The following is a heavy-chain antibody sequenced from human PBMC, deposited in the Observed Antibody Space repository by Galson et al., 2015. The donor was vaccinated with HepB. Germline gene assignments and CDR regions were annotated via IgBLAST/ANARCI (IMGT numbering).Heavy chain of an antibody. Sequence: SLRLSCAASGFTFSRYAMHWVRQAPGKGLEWVAVISYDGSNKDYADSVKGRVTISRDNSKNTLYLEMNSLRPEDTAVYYCARDTYIYDLWSGGKYQYGMDVWGRGTTVTVSS. CDR3: ARDTYIYDLWSGGKYQYGMDV. J-gene: IGHJ6*02. D-gene: IGHD3-3*01. CDR1: GFTFSRYA. CDR2: ISYDGSNK. V-gene: IGHV3-30-3*01.